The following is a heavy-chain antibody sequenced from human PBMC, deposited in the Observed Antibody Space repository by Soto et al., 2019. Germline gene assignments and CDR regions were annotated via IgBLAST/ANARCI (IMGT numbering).Heavy chain of an antibody. CDR2: ISYDGNVA. Sequence: QVQLVESGGGVVQPGRSLRLSCAASGFTFSNYGMHWVRQAPGKGLEWVIVISYDGNVAYYADSVKGRFTISRDNSKNTLYLHMNSLRTEDTAMYYCAKEGPIPNWYFDYWGQRTLVSVSS. D-gene: IGHD1-1*01. CDR3: AKEGPIPNWYFDY. J-gene: IGHJ4*02. V-gene: IGHV3-30*18. CDR1: GFTFSNYG.